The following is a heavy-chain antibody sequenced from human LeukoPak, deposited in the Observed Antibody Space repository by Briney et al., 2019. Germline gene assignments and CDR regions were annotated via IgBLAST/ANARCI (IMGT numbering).Heavy chain of an antibody. Sequence: ASVKVSCKASGYTFTDYYVHWVRQAPGQGLEWMGRINAKSGDTNAAQRFQGRVTMTRNTSISTAYMELSSLRSEDTAVYYCARVTSSGWYIFGPHPSFDYWGQGTLVTVSS. V-gene: IGHV1-2*06. CDR2: INAKSGDT. D-gene: IGHD6-19*01. CDR1: GYTFTDYY. J-gene: IGHJ4*02. CDR3: ARVTSSGWYIFGPHPSFDY.